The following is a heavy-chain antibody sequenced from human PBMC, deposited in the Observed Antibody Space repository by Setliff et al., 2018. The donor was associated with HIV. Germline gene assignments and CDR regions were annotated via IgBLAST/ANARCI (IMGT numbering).Heavy chain of an antibody. D-gene: IGHD6-13*01. CDR3: ARDRGGAAAGGYYYMDV. CDR2: IYTGGST. Sequence: SETLSLTCTVSGGSISGFHWSWIRQSPGKGLEWIGYIYTGGSTNYNPSLKSRVTISVDTSKNQFSLKLSSVAAADTAVYYCARDRGGAAAGGYYYMDVWGKGTTVTVSS. V-gene: IGHV4-4*08. CDR1: GGSISGFH. J-gene: IGHJ6*03.